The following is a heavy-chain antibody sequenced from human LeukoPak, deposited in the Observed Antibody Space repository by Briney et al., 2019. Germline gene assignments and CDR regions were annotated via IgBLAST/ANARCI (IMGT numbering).Heavy chain of an antibody. Sequence: GGSLRLSCAASGFTFSSYAMSWVRQAPGKGLEWVSAISGSCGSTYYADSVKGRFTISRDNSKNTLYLQMNSLRAEDTAVYHCAKEGDILTGYYSFDYWGQGTLVTVSS. V-gene: IGHV3-23*01. D-gene: IGHD3-9*01. CDR3: AKEGDILTGYYSFDY. CDR1: GFTFSSYA. CDR2: ISGSCGST. J-gene: IGHJ4*02.